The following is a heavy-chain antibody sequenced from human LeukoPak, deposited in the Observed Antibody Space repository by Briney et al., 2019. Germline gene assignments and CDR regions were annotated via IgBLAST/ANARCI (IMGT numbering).Heavy chain of an antibody. D-gene: IGHD7-27*01. Sequence: GSLRLSCAASGFSFSHYSMNWVRQPPGKGLEWIGEINHSGSTNYNPSLKSRVTISVDTSKNQFSLKLSSVTAADTAVYYCARGSGPFDYWGQGTLVTVSS. CDR2: INHSGST. V-gene: IGHV4-34*01. CDR3: ARGSGPFDY. J-gene: IGHJ4*02. CDR1: GFSFSHYS.